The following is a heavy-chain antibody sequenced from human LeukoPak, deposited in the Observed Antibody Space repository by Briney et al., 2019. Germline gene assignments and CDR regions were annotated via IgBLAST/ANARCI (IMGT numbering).Heavy chain of an antibody. CDR3: AKSISGGTWNWFDP. Sequence: KPSEILSLTCTVSGGSISSYYWTWIRQPPGKGLEWIGYIYYSGNTNYNPSLKTRVTISVDTSKNQFSLRLNSVTAADTAIYYCAKSISGGTWNWFDPWGQGTLVTVSS. V-gene: IGHV4-59*01. D-gene: IGHD2-15*01. CDR2: IYYSGNT. CDR1: GGSISSYY. J-gene: IGHJ5*02.